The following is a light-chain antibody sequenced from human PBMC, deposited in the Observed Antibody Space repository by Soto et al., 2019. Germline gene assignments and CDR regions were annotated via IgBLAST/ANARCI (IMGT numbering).Light chain of an antibody. CDR3: QHRNDYRYS. CDR2: AAS. V-gene: IGKV1-9*01. J-gene: IGKJ2*01. Sequence: DIQLTQSPSFLSASVGDRVTITCRASQAISSSLSWYQHNPGKAPKLLIYAASTLKNGVPSSFSGSGSGTEFTLTISGLQPEDFATYYCQHRNDYRYSFGQGTKVEIK. CDR1: QAISSS.